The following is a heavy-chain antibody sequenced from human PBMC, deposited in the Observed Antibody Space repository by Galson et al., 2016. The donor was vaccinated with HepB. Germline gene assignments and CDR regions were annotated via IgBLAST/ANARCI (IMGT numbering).Heavy chain of an antibody. CDR1: GFSFSSYM. CDR2: ISSNSRYI. Sequence: SLRLSCAGSGFSFSSYMMNWVRQAPGKGLEWVSFISSNSRYIYYGDSVKGRFTISRDNAKNSLFLHMKSLGAEDTAVYYCAREATVARGAFDMWGQGTMVTVSS. D-gene: IGHD4-23*01. CDR3: AREATVARGAFDM. J-gene: IGHJ3*02. V-gene: IGHV3-21*01.